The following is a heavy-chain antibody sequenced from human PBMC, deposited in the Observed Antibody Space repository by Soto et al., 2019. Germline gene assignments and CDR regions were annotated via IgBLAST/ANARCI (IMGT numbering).Heavy chain of an antibody. V-gene: IGHV3-23*01. J-gene: IGHJ4*02. D-gene: IGHD3-16*02. CDR3: AKAPPYECVGGSFRYYFDP. CDR1: GFSFNIYA. CDR2: ISGSGDRT. Sequence: GGSLRLSCAASGFSFNIYAMSWVRQAPGKGLEWVSGISGSGDRTHYVDSVKGRFTISRDNVKNTLYLQMNSLRADDTAVYYCAKAPPYECVGGSFRYYFDPWGQGPLVPV.